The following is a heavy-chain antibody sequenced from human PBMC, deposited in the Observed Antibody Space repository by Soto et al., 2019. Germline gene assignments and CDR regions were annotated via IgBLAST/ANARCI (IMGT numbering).Heavy chain of an antibody. CDR1: GGSFSGYY. D-gene: IGHD3-3*01. CDR2: INHSGST. Sequence: SETLSLTCAVYGGSFSGYYWSWIRQPPGKGLEWIGEINHSGSTNYNPSLKSRVTISVDTSKNQFSLKLSSVTAADTAVYYCARGFRKILRFLEWSRGFDPWGQGTLVTVSS. J-gene: IGHJ5*02. CDR3: ARGFRKILRFLEWSRGFDP. V-gene: IGHV4-34*01.